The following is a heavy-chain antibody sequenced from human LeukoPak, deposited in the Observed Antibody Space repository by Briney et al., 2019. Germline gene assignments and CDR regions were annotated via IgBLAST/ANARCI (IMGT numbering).Heavy chain of an antibody. CDR3: AKTMGAIDHDY. J-gene: IGHJ4*02. CDR2: IYTGSIT. CDR1: GFAVSSHS. Sequence: GGSLRLSCAASGFAVSSHSMSWVRQAPGKGLEWVSIIYTGSITSYADSVKGRFTISRDESKNTVYLQMNSLRAEDTAVYFCAKTMGAIDHDYWGQGTLVTVSS. D-gene: IGHD1-26*01. V-gene: IGHV3-66*01.